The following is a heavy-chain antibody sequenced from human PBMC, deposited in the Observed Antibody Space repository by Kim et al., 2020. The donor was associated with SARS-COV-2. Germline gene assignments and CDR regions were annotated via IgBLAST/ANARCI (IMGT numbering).Heavy chain of an antibody. J-gene: IGHJ4*02. CDR2: INHSGST. V-gene: IGHV4-34*01. Sequence: SETLSLTCAVYGGSFSGYYWSWIRQPPGKGLESIGEINHSGSTNYNPSLKSRVTISVDTSKNQFSLKLSSVTAADTAVYYCARGQSRRYSYGLSNDYWGQGTLVTVSS. CDR1: GGSFSGYY. CDR3: ARGQSRRYSYGLSNDY. D-gene: IGHD5-18*01.